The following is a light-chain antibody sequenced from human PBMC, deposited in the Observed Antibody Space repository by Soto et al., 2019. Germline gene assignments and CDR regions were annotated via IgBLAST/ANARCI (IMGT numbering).Light chain of an antibody. Sequence: EIVLTQSPGTLSLSLGERATLSCRASQTVSSNYLAWYQQKPGQAPRLLIYGASSRATGIPDRFSGSGSGTDFTLTISRLEPEDFAVYYCQQYGSSRTFGQGTKVDIK. V-gene: IGKV3-20*01. CDR3: QQYGSSRT. J-gene: IGKJ1*01. CDR1: QTVSSNY. CDR2: GAS.